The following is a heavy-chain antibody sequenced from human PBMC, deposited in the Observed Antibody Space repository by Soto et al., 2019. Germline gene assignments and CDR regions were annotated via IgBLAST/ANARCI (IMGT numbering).Heavy chain of an antibody. CDR3: ARAPTAMAQPYYYYYMDV. Sequence: GGSLRLSCAASGFIFSSYWMHWVRQAPGKGLVWVPRINTNGITTTYADSVKGRFTISRDNAKNTLYLQMNSLRAEDTAVYYCARAPTAMAQPYYYYYMDVWGKGTTVTVSS. D-gene: IGHD5-18*01. CDR1: GFIFSSYW. J-gene: IGHJ6*03. CDR2: INTNGITT. V-gene: IGHV3-74*01.